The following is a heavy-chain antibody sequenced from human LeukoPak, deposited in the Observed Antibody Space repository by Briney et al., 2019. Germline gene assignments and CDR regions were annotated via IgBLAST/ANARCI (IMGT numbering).Heavy chain of an antibody. Sequence: ASVKVSCKASGYAFLSYDINWVRQAAGQGLEWMGWMDPDSGNTGYAQRFQGRVTMTRNTSISTVYMELSSLSSDDTAVYYCARGGRTSWYRYWGQGTLVNVSS. V-gene: IGHV1-8*01. CDR1: GYAFLSYD. D-gene: IGHD6-13*01. CDR3: ARGGRTSWYRY. J-gene: IGHJ4*02. CDR2: MDPDSGNT.